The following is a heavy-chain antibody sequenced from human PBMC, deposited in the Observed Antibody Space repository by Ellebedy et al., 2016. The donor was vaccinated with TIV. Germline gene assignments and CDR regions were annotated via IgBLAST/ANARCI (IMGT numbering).Heavy chain of an antibody. CDR1: EFTFSSYA. Sequence: GESLKISCAASEFTFSSYAMSWVRQAPGKGLEWVSAISGSGGSTHYADSVKGRFTISRDNSKNTLYLQMNSLRAEDTAVYYCARDGVVVTATNYHGMDVWGQGTTVTVSS. D-gene: IGHD2-21*02. J-gene: IGHJ6*02. CDR3: ARDGVVVTATNYHGMDV. CDR2: ISGSGGST. V-gene: IGHV3-23*01.